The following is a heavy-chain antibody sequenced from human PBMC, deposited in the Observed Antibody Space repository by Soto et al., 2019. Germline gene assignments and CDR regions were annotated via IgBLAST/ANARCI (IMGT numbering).Heavy chain of an antibody. J-gene: IGHJ6*03. V-gene: IGHV3-20*01. CDR3: ARGRITMVPPPRGYYYYRDV. CDR2: INWNGGNT. CDR1: GFTFDDYG. D-gene: IGHD3-10*01. Sequence: EVQLVESGGGVVRPGGSLRLSCAASGFTFDDYGMSWVRQAPGKGLEWVSGINWNGGNTGYADSVKGRFTISRDNAKNSLHLQMNSLSAEDTALYHCARGRITMVPPPRGYYYYRDVWGKGTTVTVSS.